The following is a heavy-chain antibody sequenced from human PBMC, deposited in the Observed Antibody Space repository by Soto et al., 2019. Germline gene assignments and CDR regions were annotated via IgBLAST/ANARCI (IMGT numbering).Heavy chain of an antibody. D-gene: IGHD1-26*01. CDR3: AREAPMGSPDAFDI. Sequence: GGSLRLSCAASGFTFSSYSMNWVRQAPGKGLEWVSYISSSSSTIYYADSVKGRFTISRDNAKNSLYLQMNSLRDEDTAVYYCAREAPMGSPDAFDIWGQGTMVTVSS. CDR1: GFTFSSYS. J-gene: IGHJ3*02. V-gene: IGHV3-48*02. CDR2: ISSSSSTI.